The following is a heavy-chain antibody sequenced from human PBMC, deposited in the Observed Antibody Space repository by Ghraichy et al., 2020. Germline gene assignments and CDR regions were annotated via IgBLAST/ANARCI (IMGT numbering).Heavy chain of an antibody. J-gene: IGHJ4*02. CDR1: GGSISTTGYY. D-gene: IGHD1-14*01. Sequence: SETLSLTYTVSGGSISTTGYYWGWIRRPPGKGLEWIGSTSSGGNTYYNPSLKSRVAISVDTSENQFSLKLNSVTAADTAVYFCARGFITGTARAFFDYWGRGAPVTVSS. V-gene: IGHV4-39*01. CDR3: ARGFITGTARAFFDY. CDR2: TSSGGNT.